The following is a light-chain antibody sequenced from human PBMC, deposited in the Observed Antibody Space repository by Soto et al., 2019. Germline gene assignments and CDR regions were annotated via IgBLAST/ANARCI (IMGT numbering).Light chain of an antibody. Sequence: IVMTQSPLSLPVTPGEPASISCRSNQSLLYSNGYNYLGWYLQRPGQSPQLLVYLCSNRASRDPDRITGRASDTDFTLKISRVEAEYVGAYDCIQSSEMKTFGQGTRV. J-gene: IGKJ1*01. CDR2: LCS. CDR1: QSLLYSNGYNY. V-gene: IGKV2-28*01. CDR3: IQSSEMKT.